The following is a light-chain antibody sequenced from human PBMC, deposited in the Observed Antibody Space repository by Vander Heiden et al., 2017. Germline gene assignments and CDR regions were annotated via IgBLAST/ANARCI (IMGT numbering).Light chain of an antibody. Sequence: DIVINQSPDSLAVSLGERATINCKYSQSVLHSSNNENYLAWYPQKPGQPPKLLIYWASTRESGVPDRFSGSGSGTDFTLTISSLQAEDGAVYYCQQYYTLPVTFGPGTKVDIK. J-gene: IGKJ3*01. CDR3: QQYYTLPVT. CDR2: WAS. V-gene: IGKV4-1*01. CDR1: QSVLHSSNNENY.